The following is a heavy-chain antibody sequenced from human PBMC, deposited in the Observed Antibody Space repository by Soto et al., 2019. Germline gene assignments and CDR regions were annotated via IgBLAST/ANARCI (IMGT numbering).Heavy chain of an antibody. V-gene: IGHV4-59*01. Sequence: TSETLSLTCTVSGDSIRSYYWTWIRQSPGKGLEWIAYMYYSGNTNSNPSLKGRVSISVDTSKNQFSLRLTSVTAADTAVYYCASGFSLDVWGQGTTVTVSS. CDR1: GDSIRSYY. D-gene: IGHD3-10*01. J-gene: IGHJ6*02. CDR3: ASGFSLDV. CDR2: MYYSGNT.